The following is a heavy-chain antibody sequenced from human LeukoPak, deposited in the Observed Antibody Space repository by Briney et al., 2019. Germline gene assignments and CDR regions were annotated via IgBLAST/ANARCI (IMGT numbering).Heavy chain of an antibody. V-gene: IGHV4-59*13. D-gene: IGHD5-24*01. CDR1: GASISTYF. Sequence: PSETLSLTCTVSGASISTYFWTWIRQSPGKGLKWIGYMYYTGNTNYNPSLKSRLAMSADTSKNQISLQLSSVTAADTAIYYCARKDGDFWGQGILVTVSS. CDR3: ARKDGDF. CDR2: MYYTGNT. J-gene: IGHJ4*02.